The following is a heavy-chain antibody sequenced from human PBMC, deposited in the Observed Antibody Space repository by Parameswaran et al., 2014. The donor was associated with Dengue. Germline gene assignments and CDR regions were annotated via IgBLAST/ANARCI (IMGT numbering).Heavy chain of an antibody. D-gene: IGHD2-2*03. J-gene: IGHJ4*02. Sequence: WIRQPPGKGLEWIGSIYYSGTTHYNPSLKSRVSVSEDTSKNQFSLKLTSVTAADTAVYYCVSGYCSGSTCYEKADNWGQGTLVTVS. CDR2: IYYSGTT. CDR3: VSGYCSGSTCYEKADN. V-gene: IGHV4-39*01.